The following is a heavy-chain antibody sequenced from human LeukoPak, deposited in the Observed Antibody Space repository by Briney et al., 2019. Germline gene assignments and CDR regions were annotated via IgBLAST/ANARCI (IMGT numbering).Heavy chain of an antibody. CDR2: IYTSGST. CDR1: GGSISSYY. V-gene: IGHV4-4*07. CDR3: ARYDYYDSSGPKGNDAFDI. J-gene: IGHJ3*02. D-gene: IGHD3-22*01. Sequence: SETLSLTCTVSGGSISSYYWSWIRQPAGKGLEWIGRIYTSGSTNYNPSPKSRVTMSVDTSKNQFSLKLSSVTAADTAVYYCARYDYYDSSGPKGNDAFDIWGQGTMVTVSS.